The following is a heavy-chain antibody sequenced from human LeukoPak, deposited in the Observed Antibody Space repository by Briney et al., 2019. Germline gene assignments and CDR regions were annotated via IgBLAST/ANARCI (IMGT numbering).Heavy chain of an antibody. CDR1: GFTVSSNY. CDR3: VKRLTLGDLSIKGAFAL. D-gene: IGHD3-16*02. Sequence: YPGGSLRLSCAASGFTVSSNYMSWVRQGPGKGLEWVALIYNDGGTHYTDSVKGRFTISRDTSRNTLFLQMNSLRVEDSAMYYCVKRLTLGDLSIKGAFALWGQGTMVTVAS. V-gene: IGHV3-53*01. J-gene: IGHJ3*01. CDR2: IYNDGGT.